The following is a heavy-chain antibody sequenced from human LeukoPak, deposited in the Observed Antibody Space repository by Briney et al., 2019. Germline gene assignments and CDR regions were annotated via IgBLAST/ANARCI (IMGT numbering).Heavy chain of an antibody. Sequence: GGSLRLSCAASGFSFSDFAMSWVRQAPGKGLEWVANIKQDGSEKYYVDSVKGRFTISRDNAKNSLYLQMNSLRAEDTAVYYCARVVVVRFLESYYMDVWGKGTTVTVSS. D-gene: IGHD3-3*01. CDR3: ARVVVVRFLESYYMDV. V-gene: IGHV3-7*01. CDR2: IKQDGSEK. CDR1: GFSFSDFA. J-gene: IGHJ6*03.